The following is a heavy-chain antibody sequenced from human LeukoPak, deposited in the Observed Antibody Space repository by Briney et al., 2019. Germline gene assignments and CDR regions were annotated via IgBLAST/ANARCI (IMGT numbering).Heavy chain of an antibody. J-gene: IGHJ4*02. CDR3: GRNYGDMGLDY. Sequence: GGSLRPSCAASGLTFISCWMSCLRQAPRREVEGVANKNHYGRENYYEASLKGRFTISRDNAKNPLYLQMNCVTAEDTAVYYCGRNYGDMGLDYGGEGTVVTASS. V-gene: IGHV3-7*03. CDR2: KNHYGREN. D-gene: IGHD2-15*01. CDR1: GLTFISCW.